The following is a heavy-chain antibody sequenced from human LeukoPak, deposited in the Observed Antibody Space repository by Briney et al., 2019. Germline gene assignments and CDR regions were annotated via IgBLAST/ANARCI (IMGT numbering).Heavy chain of an antibody. CDR1: GFTCSSYA. CDR2: ISYDGSNK. CDR3: ARGGVVVTDLDY. Sequence: GGSLRLSCAASGFTCSSYAMHWVRQAPGKGLEWVAVISYDGSNKYYADSVKGRFTISRDNSKNTLYPQMNSLRAEDTAVYYCARGGVVVTDLDYWGQGTLVTVSS. V-gene: IGHV3-30*04. D-gene: IGHD2-21*02. J-gene: IGHJ4*02.